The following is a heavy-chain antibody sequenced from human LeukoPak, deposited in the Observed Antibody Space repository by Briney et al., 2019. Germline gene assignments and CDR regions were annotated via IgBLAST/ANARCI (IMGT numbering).Heavy chain of an antibody. J-gene: IGHJ4*02. D-gene: IGHD3-3*01. Sequence: GGSLRLSCAASGFTFSNAWMSWVRQAPGKGLEWVGRIKSKTDGGTTDYAAPVKGRFTISRDDSKNTLYLQMNSLKTEDTAVYYCTTAYYDFWSGYYRFDYWGQGILVTVSS. V-gene: IGHV3-15*01. CDR2: IKSKTDGGTT. CDR1: GFTFSNAW. CDR3: TTAYYDFWSGYYRFDY.